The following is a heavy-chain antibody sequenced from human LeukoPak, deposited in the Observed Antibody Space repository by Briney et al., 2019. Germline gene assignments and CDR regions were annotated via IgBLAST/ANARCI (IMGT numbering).Heavy chain of an antibody. CDR2: INHSGST. CDR3: ARRYSSGWYLGRGNWFDP. J-gene: IGHJ5*02. CDR1: GGSFSGYY. D-gene: IGHD6-19*01. Sequence: SETLSLTCAVYGGSFSGYYWSWIRQPPGKGLEWIREINHSGSTNYNPSLKSRVTISVDTSKNQFSLKLSSVTAADTAVYYCARRYSSGWYLGRGNWFDPWGQGTLVTVSS. V-gene: IGHV4-34*01.